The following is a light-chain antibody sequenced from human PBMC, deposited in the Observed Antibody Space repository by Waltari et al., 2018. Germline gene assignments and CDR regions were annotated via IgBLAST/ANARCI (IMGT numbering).Light chain of an antibody. Sequence: DIQLTQSPSFLSASVGDRVIITCRANQGFSSYLGWYQPKPGKAPSLLIYGASNLGRGVPSSFRGSGSGTEFTLTISRLQPEDFATYNCQQFNTYPWPFGQGTKVEI. J-gene: IGKJ1*01. CDR3: QQFNTYPWP. V-gene: IGKV1-9*01. CDR1: QGFSSY. CDR2: GAS.